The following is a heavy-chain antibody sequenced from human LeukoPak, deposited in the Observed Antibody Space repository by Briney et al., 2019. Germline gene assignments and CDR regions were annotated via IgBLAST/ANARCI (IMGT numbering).Heavy chain of an antibody. J-gene: IGHJ4*02. D-gene: IGHD1-20*01. CDR3: AKDHNWSFED. CDR1: GFSFSDYS. CDR2: IFTSSDLI. Sequence: PGGSLRLSCAASGFSFSDYSMNWVRQAPGKGLEWISYIFTSSDLISYADSVKGRFTISRDNAKNSVYLQMNSLRTDDTAVYYCAKDHNWSFEDWGQGTLVTVSS. V-gene: IGHV3-48*01.